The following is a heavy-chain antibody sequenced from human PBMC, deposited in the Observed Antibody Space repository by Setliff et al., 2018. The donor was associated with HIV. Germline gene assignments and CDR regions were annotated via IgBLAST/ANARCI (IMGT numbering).Heavy chain of an antibody. CDR1: GGSISSGGYY. CDR2: IYSSGST. CDR3: ARDMTYYFDSSGSFGWFDP. V-gene: IGHV4-61*02. Sequence: PSETLSLTCTVSGGSISSGGYYWSWIRQPAGKGLEWIGRIYSSGSTTYSPSLKSRVTISVDTSKNQFSLKLNSVTAADTAVYHCARDMTYYFDSSGSFGWFDPWGQGTLVTVSS. D-gene: IGHD3-22*01. J-gene: IGHJ5*02.